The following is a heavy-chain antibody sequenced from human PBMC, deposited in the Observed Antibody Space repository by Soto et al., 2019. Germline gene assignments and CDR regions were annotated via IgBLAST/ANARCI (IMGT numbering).Heavy chain of an antibody. J-gene: IGHJ6*02. V-gene: IGHV3-33*01. CDR1: GCTVRSSG. D-gene: IGHD3-22*01. CDR3: AREGPENYYDSSGYYLGYYYYYGMDV. Sequence: GWSLRLSCAASGCTVRSSGMHGVRQAPGKGLEWVAVIWHDGSNKYYADSVKGRFTISRDNSKNTLYLQMNSLRAEDTAVYYCAREGPENYYDSSGYYLGYYYYYGMDVWGQGTTVTVSS. CDR2: IWHDGSNK.